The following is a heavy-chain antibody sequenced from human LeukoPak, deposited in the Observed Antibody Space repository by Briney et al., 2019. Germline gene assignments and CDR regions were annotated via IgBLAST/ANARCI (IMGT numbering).Heavy chain of an antibody. D-gene: IGHD1-26*01. CDR3: ARLVGATHLDY. V-gene: IGHV3-7*05. CDR2: IKQDGSEK. CDR1: GFAFSNYW. Sequence: GGSLRLSCAASGFAFSNYWKGWGGQAPGKGLHWVANIKQDGSEKYYVDSVKGRFTISRDNAKNLVFLQMSSLRAEDTAVYYCARLVGATHLDYWGQGTLVTVSS. J-gene: IGHJ4*02.